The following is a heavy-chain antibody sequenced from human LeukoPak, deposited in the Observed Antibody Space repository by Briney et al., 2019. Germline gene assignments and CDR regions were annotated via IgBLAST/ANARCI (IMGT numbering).Heavy chain of an antibody. D-gene: IGHD2-2*01. Sequence: SVKVSCKASGYTFTGYYMHWVRQAPGQGLEWMGRIIPILGIANYAQKFQGRVTITAGKSTSTAYMELSSLRSEDTAVYYCARDQGYCSSTSCSLDPWGQGTLVTVSS. J-gene: IGHJ5*02. V-gene: IGHV1-69*04. CDR2: IIPILGIA. CDR3: ARDQGYCSSTSCSLDP. CDR1: GYTFTGYY.